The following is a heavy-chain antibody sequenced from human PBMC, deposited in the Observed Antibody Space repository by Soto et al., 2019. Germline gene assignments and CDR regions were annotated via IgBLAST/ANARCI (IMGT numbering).Heavy chain of an antibody. J-gene: IGHJ4*02. CDR2: ISYDGNNK. D-gene: IGHD3-10*01. Sequence: SLRLSCAASGFTYSTYTMHWVRQAPGKGLEWVAVISYDGNNKFYADSVKGRFTISRDNSKNTLYLQMNSLRAEDTAVYYCAKKYYFGSGSYVFYFDYWGQGTLVTVSS. CDR1: GFTYSTYT. V-gene: IGHV3-30-3*02. CDR3: AKKYYFGSGSYVFYFDY.